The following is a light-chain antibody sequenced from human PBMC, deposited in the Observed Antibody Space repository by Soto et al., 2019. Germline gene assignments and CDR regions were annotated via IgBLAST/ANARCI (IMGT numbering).Light chain of an antibody. CDR1: QSISRN. CDR3: QQYNNWPPYT. CDR2: GAS. J-gene: IGKJ2*01. V-gene: IGKV3-15*01. Sequence: EIVMTQSPATLSVFPGERATLSCRASQSISRNLAWYQQKPGQAPRLLIYGASARATGIPARFIGSGSGTEFTLTISSLQSEDFAIYYCQQYNNWPPYTFGQGTKLEIK.